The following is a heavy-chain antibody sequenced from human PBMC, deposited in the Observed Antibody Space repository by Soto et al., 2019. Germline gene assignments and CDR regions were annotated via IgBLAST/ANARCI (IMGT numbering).Heavy chain of an antibody. CDR1: GYTFTSYG. CDR3: AGLDCSSTSCYPSPPHFDY. D-gene: IGHD2-2*01. V-gene: IGHV1-18*01. Sequence: ASVKVSCKASGYTFTSYGISWVRQAPGQGLEWMGWISAYNGNTNYAQKLQGRVTMTTDTSTSTAYMELRSLRSDDTAVYYCAGLDCSSTSCYPSPPHFDYWGQGTLVTVSS. CDR2: ISAYNGNT. J-gene: IGHJ4*02.